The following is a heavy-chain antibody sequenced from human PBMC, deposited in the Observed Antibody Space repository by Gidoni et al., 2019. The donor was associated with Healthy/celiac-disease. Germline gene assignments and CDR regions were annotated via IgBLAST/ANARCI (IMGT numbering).Heavy chain of an antibody. J-gene: IGHJ3*02. V-gene: IGHV1-69*02. CDR1: GGTFSSYT. Sequence: QVQLVQSGAEVKKPGSSVQVSCKASGGTFSSYTISWVRQAPGQGLEWMGRIIPILGIANYAQKFQGRVTITADKSTSTAYMELSSLRSEDTAVYYCASRCGGDCFGAFDIWGQGTMVTVSS. CDR2: IIPILGIA. D-gene: IGHD2-21*02. CDR3: ASRCGGDCFGAFDI.